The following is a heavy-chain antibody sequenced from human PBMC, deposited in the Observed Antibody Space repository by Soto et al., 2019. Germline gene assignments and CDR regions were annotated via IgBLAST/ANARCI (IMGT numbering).Heavy chain of an antibody. D-gene: IGHD3-3*01. Sequence: PSETLSLTCTVSGGSISSGDYYWSWIRQPPGEGVEWIGYIYYSGSTYYNPCLKIRVTISVDTSKNPFSLKLPSVTAADTAVYYCARDRLSRYDFWSGYARSGGMDVWGQGTTVTVSS. CDR2: IYYSGST. CDR1: GGSISSGDYY. J-gene: IGHJ6*02. CDR3: ARDRLSRYDFWSGYARSGGMDV. V-gene: IGHV4-30-4*01.